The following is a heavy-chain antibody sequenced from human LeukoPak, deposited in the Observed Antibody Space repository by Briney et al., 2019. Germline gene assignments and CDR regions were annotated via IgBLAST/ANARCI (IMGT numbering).Heavy chain of an antibody. CDR1: GFTFRSYS. CDR3: AKGFGESPSNWFDP. CDR2: ISSSSSYI. Sequence: PGGSLRLSCAAYGFTFRSYSMNWVRQAPGKGLEWVSSISSSSSYIYYADSVKGRFTISRDNAKNLLYLQMNSLGAEDTAVYYCAKGFGESPSNWFDPLGQGTLVTVSS. D-gene: IGHD3-10*01. V-gene: IGHV3-21*01. J-gene: IGHJ5*02.